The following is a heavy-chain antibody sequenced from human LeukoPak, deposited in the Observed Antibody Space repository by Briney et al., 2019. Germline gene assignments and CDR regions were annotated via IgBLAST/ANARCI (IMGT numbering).Heavy chain of an antibody. D-gene: IGHD3-3*02. Sequence: SVKVSCKASGGTFSSYAISWVRQAPGQGLEWMGGIIPIYGTPHSAQKFQGRVTITTDESTSTAFMDLSSLRSEDTAVYYCARGKLGYYYYHMDAWGKGTTVTVSS. CDR1: GGTFSSYA. CDR3: ARGKLGYYYYHMDA. J-gene: IGHJ6*03. CDR2: IIPIYGTP. V-gene: IGHV1-69*05.